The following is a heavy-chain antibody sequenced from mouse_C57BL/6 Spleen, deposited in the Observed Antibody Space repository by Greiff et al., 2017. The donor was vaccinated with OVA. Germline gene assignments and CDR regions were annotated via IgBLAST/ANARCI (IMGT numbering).Heavy chain of an antibody. V-gene: IGHV1-78*01. CDR3: AREGYYGSRVNYYAMDY. CDR2: IYPRDGST. D-gene: IGHD1-1*01. Sequence: QVQLQQSDAELVKPGASVKISCKASGYTFTDHTIHWMKQRPEQGLEWIGYIYPRDGSTKYNEKFKGKATLTADKSSSTAYMQLNSLTSEDSAVYFCAREGYYGSRVNYYAMDYWGQGTSVTVSS. J-gene: IGHJ4*01. CDR1: GYTFTDHT.